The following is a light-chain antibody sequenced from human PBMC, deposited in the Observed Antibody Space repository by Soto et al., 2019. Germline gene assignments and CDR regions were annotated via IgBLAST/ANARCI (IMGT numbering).Light chain of an antibody. J-gene: IGKJ4*01. CDR3: QQRSNWPLT. CDR1: QSVSSY. CDR2: DAS. V-gene: IGKV3-11*01. Sequence: ETLMTQSPATLSVSPVEGATLSCGASQSVSSYLAWYQQKPGQAPRLLIYDASNRATGIPARFSGSGSGTDFTLTISSLEPEDFAVYYCQQRSNWPLTFGGGTKVDIK.